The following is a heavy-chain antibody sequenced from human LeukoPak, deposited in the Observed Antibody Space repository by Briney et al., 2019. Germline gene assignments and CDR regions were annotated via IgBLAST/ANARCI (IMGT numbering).Heavy chain of an antibody. CDR3: ARDTGTSANY. CDR1: GFTFSSYN. D-gene: IGHD1-1*01. Sequence: GGSLRLSCAACGFTFSSYNMNWVRQAPGKGLEWVSSITSSSSYIYYADSVKGRFTISRDNAKNSLYLQMNSLRAEDTAVYYCARDTGTSANYWGQGTLVIVSS. V-gene: IGHV3-21*01. CDR2: ITSSSSYI. J-gene: IGHJ4*02.